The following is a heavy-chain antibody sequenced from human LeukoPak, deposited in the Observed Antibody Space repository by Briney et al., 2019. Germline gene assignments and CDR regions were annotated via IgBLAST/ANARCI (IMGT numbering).Heavy chain of an antibody. CDR3: ARDPGSSGWYLFDY. CDR1: GFTFSSNA. CDR2: ISYDGGNT. D-gene: IGHD6-19*01. V-gene: IGHV3-30-3*01. Sequence: SLRLSCAASGFTFSSNAIHWVRQAPGKGLEWVAEISYDGGNTYYADSVKGRFTISRDNAKNSLYLQMNNLRAEDTAVYYCARDPGSSGWYLFDYWGQGTLVTVSS. J-gene: IGHJ4*02.